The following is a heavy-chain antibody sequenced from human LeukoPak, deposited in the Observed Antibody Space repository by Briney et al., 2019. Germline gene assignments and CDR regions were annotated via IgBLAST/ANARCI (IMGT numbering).Heavy chain of an antibody. CDR3: AKDSLTLLVGATLFDY. CDR1: GFTFSSYG. D-gene: IGHD1-26*01. J-gene: IGHJ4*02. V-gene: IGHV3-30*18. Sequence: PGRSLRLSCAASGFTFSSYGMHWVRQAPGKGLEWVAVISYDGSNKYYADSVKGRFTISRDNSKNTLYLQMNSLRAEDTAVYYCAKDSLTLLVGATLFDYWGQGTLVTVSS. CDR2: ISYDGSNK.